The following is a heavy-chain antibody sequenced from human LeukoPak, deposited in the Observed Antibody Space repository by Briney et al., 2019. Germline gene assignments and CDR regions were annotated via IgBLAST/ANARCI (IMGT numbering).Heavy chain of an antibody. D-gene: IGHD6-19*01. Sequence: GGSLRLSCAASGFTFSSYGMHWVRQAPGKGLEWVAFIRYDGSNKYYADSVKGRFTISRDTSKNMVFLQMNSLRAEDTAVYYCAKATGYSSGLLPHYWGQGTLVTVSS. CDR3: AKATGYSSGLLPHY. CDR2: IRYDGSNK. CDR1: GFTFSSYG. V-gene: IGHV3-30*02. J-gene: IGHJ4*02.